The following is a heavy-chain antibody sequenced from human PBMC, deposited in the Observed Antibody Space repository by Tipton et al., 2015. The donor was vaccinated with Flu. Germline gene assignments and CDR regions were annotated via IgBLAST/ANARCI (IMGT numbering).Heavy chain of an antibody. CDR1: GFIVSINY. CDR3: AMGRATHAFPAMDV. V-gene: IGHV3-53*01. CDR2: IYSGGST. D-gene: IGHD3-10*01. J-gene: IGHJ6*02. Sequence: EVQLVQSGGGLIQPGGSLRLSCAASGFIVSINYMSCVRQAPGKGLEWVSSIYSGGSTYYADSVKGRFTISRDNSKNSLYLQMNSLRAEDTAVYYCAMGRATHAFPAMDVWGQGTTVTVSS.